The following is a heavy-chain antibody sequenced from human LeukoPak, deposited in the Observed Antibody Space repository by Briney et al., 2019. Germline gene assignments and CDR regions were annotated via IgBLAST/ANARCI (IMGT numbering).Heavy chain of an antibody. V-gene: IGHV3-43D*04. CDR2: ISYDGGSR. D-gene: IGHD3-3*01. J-gene: IGHJ6*04. CDR3: AKDKNRDDFWSGETDV. CDR1: GFKFDDYA. Sequence: QPGGSLRLSCAASGFKFDDYAVHWVRHAPGKGLEWVSLISYDGGSRFYADSVKGRFTISRDNTKNSLYPQMSSLRPEDTALYYCAKDKNRDDFWSGETDVWGKGTTVTVSS.